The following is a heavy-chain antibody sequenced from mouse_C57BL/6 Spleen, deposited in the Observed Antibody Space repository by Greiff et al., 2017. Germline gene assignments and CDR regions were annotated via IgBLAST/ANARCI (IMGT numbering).Heavy chain of an antibody. J-gene: IGHJ4*01. V-gene: IGHV2-2*01. Sequence: QVQLQQSGPGLVQPSQSLSITCTVSGFSLTSYGVHWVRQSPGKGLEWLGVIWSGGSTDYNAAFISRLSISKDNSKSQVFFKMNSLQADDTAIYYCARVGYDYDGGNYAMDYWGQGTSVTVSS. CDR1: GFSLTSYG. CDR3: ARVGYDYDGGNYAMDY. D-gene: IGHD2-4*01. CDR2: IWSGGST.